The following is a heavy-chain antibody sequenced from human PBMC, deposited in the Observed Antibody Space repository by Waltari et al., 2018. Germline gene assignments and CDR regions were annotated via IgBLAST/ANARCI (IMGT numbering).Heavy chain of an antibody. Sequence: QAQIQQWGAGLLKSSATLSLTCAVYGGSFSGYYWSWFRRPPGKGLVWIGDIDYSGSTNYSPSLESRVTISVDTSKNQFSLRLTSVTGADTSVYYCARGRLRAGFDSWGHGTLVTVSS. CDR3: ARGRLRAGFDS. CDR2: IDYSGST. V-gene: IGHV4-34*01. J-gene: IGHJ5*01. CDR1: GGSFSGYY. D-gene: IGHD3-16*01.